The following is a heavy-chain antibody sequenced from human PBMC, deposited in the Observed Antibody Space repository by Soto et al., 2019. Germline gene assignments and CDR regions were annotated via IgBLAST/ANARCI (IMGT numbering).Heavy chain of an antibody. CDR2: IFPGDSET. CDR1: GYTFTNYW. CDR3: ARKYYYGAGTLDY. Sequence: GESLKISCKGSGYTFTNYWIAWVHQMPGKGLEWMGIIFPGDSETRYSPSFQGQVTMSADKSISTAYLQWSSLKASDSATYYCARKYYYGAGTLDYWGQGTLVTVSS. V-gene: IGHV5-51*07. D-gene: IGHD3-10*01. J-gene: IGHJ4*02.